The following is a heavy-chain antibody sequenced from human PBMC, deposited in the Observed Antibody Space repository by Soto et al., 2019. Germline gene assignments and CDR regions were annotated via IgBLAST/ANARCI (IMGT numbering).Heavy chain of an antibody. J-gene: IGHJ6*02. CDR2: IYSGGNR. CDR3: ARDSTWIPYYHYGMDV. D-gene: IGHD5-18*01. V-gene: IGHV3-53*01. CDR1: GFSVSSNY. Sequence: EVQLVESGGGLIQPGGSLRLSCAASGFSVSSNYMNWVRQAPGKGLEWVSVIYSGGNRHYADSVMGRFTISRDNSKNTLYLQMNSLRSEDTAVYYWARDSTWIPYYHYGMDVWGQATTVTVS.